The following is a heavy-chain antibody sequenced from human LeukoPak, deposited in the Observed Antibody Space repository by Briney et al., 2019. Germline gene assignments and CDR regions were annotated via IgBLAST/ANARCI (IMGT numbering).Heavy chain of an antibody. V-gene: IGHV3-23*01. CDR2: ISGSGGST. Sequence: GGSLRLSCAASGYTFSSYAMSWVRQAPGKGVVWVLAISGSGGSTYYADSVKGRFTISREHSKNTVSAKVHSVRAEDTAVYYCAKDPPRPSSGRYGRRACFDYWGQGTLVTVSS. CDR1: GYTFSSYA. CDR3: AKDPPRPSSGRYGRRACFDY. J-gene: IGHJ4*02. D-gene: IGHD6-19*01.